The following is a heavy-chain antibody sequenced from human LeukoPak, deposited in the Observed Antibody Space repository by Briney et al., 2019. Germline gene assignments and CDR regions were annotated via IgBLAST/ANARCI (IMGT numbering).Heavy chain of an antibody. D-gene: IGHD2-15*01. CDR3: ARLEVVAATRAAIDY. Sequence: SETLSLTCAVYGGSFSGYYWSWIRQPPGKGLEWIGEINHSGSTNYNPSLKSRVTISVDTSKNQFSLQLSSVTAADTAVYYCARLEVVAATRAAIDYWGQGTLVTVSS. CDR2: INHSGST. CDR1: GGSFSGYY. J-gene: IGHJ4*02. V-gene: IGHV4-34*01.